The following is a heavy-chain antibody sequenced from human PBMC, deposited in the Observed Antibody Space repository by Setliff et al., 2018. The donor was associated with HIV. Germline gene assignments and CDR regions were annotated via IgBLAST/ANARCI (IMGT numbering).Heavy chain of an antibody. D-gene: IGHD3-10*01. CDR3: ARGKGVGGVIITGGLDV. CDR2: INPNSGGT. CDR1: GYTFTGYH. V-gene: IGHV1-2*02. J-gene: IGHJ6*04. Sequence: ASVKVSCKASGYTFTGYHMHWVRQAPGQGLEWMGWINPNSGGTNYAQKFQGRVTMTRDTSISTAYMELSRLRSDDTAVYYCARGKGVGGVIITGGLDVWGKGTTVTVSS.